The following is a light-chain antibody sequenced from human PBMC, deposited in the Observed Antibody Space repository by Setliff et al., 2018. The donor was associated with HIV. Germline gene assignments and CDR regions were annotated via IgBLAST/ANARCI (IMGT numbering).Light chain of an antibody. Sequence: QSVLTQPASVSGSPGQSITISCTGTSSDVGGSNYVSWYQQHPGKAPKLMIYEASNRPSWVSNRFSGSKSGNTASLTISGLQAEDEADYYCSSYTFSSTPYVFGTGTKV. CDR3: SSYTFSSTPYV. V-gene: IGLV2-14*01. CDR1: SSDVGGSNY. CDR2: EAS. J-gene: IGLJ1*01.